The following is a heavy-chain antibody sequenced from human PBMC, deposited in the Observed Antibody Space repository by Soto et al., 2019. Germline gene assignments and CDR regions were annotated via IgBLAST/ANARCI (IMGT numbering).Heavy chain of an antibody. D-gene: IGHD2-21*02. J-gene: IGHJ4*02. Sequence: SETLSLTCAVYGGSFSGYYWSWIRQPPGKRLEWIGEINHSGSTNYNPSLKSRVTISVDTSKNQFSLKLSSVTAADTAVYYCASVSTAKNPYDSWGQGXLVTVSS. V-gene: IGHV4-34*01. CDR3: ASVSTAKNPYDS. CDR2: INHSGST. CDR1: GGSFSGYY.